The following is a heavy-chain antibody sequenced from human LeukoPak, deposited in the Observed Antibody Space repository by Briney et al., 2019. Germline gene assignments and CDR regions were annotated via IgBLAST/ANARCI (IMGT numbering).Heavy chain of an antibody. V-gene: IGHV3-23*01. D-gene: IGHD6-13*01. CDR2: ISGSGAGT. Sequence: GGSLRLSCAASGFTFRSYALSWVRQAPGKGLEWVSAISGSGAGTYYADSVRGRFTISRDNSKNTLCLLMNSLRAEDTAVYYCAKEGGIAAAGTGEYFDYWGQGTRVTVSS. CDR3: AKEGGIAAAGTGEYFDY. CDR1: GFTFRSYA. J-gene: IGHJ4*02.